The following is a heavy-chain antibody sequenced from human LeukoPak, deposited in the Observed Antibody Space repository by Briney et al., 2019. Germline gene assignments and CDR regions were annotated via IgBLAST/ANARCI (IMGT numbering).Heavy chain of an antibody. CDR2: ISSSSSYI. V-gene: IGHV3-21*01. D-gene: IGHD4-23*01. Sequence: RGSLRLSCAASGFTFSSYSMNWVRQAPGKGLEWVSSISSSSSYIYYADSVKGRFTISRDNAKNSLYLQMNSLRAEDTAVYYCARMRGKYYFDYWGQGTLVTVSS. CDR1: GFTFSSYS. CDR3: ARMRGKYYFDY. J-gene: IGHJ4*02.